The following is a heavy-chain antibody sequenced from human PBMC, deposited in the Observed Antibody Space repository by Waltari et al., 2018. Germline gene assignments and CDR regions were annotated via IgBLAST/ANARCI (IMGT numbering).Heavy chain of an antibody. J-gene: IGHJ4*02. D-gene: IGHD2-21*01. CDR1: GFTFSSYG. CDR2: IWYDGSNK. CDR3: ARDHSAGYFDY. Sequence: QVQLVESGGGVVQPGRSLRLSCAASGFTFSSYGMHWVRLAPGKGLEWVAGIWYDGSNKYYADSVKGRFTISRDNSKNTLYRQMNSLRAEDTAVYYCARDHSAGYFDYWGQGTLVTVSS. V-gene: IGHV3-33*01.